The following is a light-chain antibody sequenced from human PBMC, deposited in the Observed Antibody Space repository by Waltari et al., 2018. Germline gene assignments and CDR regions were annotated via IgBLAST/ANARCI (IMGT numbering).Light chain of an antibody. CDR2: EVS. CDR3: MQSVQFPFT. J-gene: IGKJ2*01. CDR1: QSLLYSNGKTY. Sequence: DIVMTQTPPSLSVTPGQPASISCKSSQSLLYSNGKTYLSWYLQKPGQPPQLLIYEVSNRLAGGPDRFSGSGSGTDFTLKISRVEAEDVGVYYCMQSVQFPFTFGQGTKLEIK. V-gene: IGKV2D-29*01.